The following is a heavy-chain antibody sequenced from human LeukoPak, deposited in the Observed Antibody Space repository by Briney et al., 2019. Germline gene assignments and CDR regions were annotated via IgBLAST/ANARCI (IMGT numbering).Heavy chain of an antibody. V-gene: IGHV1-69*05. D-gene: IGHD2-2*01. CDR3: ARDLASPDIVVVPASNWFDP. J-gene: IGHJ5*02. CDR1: GGTFSSYT. Sequence: SVKVSCKASGGTFSSYTISWVRQAPGQGLEWMGRIIPIFGTANYAQKFQGRVTITTDESTSTAYMELSSLRSEDTAVYYCARDLASPDIVVVPASNWFDPWGQGTLVTVSS. CDR2: IIPIFGTA.